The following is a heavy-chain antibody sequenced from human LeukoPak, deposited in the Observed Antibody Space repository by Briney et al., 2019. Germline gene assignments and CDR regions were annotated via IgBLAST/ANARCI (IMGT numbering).Heavy chain of an antibody. V-gene: IGHV4-39*01. J-gene: IGHJ5*02. CDR2: IYYSGST. D-gene: IGHD6-13*01. Sequence: SETLSLTRTVSGGSISSSSYYWGWIRQPPGKGLEWIGSIYYSGSTYYNPSLKSRVTISVDTSKNQFSLKLSSVTAADTAVYYCARRSSWPLVLFDPWGQGTLVTVSS. CDR3: ARRSSWPLVLFDP. CDR1: GGSISSSSYY.